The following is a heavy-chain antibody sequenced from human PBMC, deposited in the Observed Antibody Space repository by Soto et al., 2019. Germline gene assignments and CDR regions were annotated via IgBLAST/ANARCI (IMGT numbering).Heavy chain of an antibody. CDR1: GGSFSGYY. Sequence: NPSETLSLTCAVYGGSFSGYYWSWIRQPPGKGLEWIGEINHSGSTNYNPSLKSRVTISVDTSKNQFSLKLSSVTAADTAVYYCARGAAPKLYYFDYWGQGTLVTVSS. CDR2: INHSGST. D-gene: IGHD6-6*01. J-gene: IGHJ4*02. V-gene: IGHV4-34*01. CDR3: ARGAAPKLYYFDY.